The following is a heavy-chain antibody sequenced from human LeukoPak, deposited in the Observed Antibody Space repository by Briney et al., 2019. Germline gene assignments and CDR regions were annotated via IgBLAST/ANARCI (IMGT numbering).Heavy chain of an antibody. V-gene: IGHV4-34*01. J-gene: IGHJ5*02. CDR1: GPSLTSFY. D-gene: IGHD4-17*01. CDR3: ARGNTKTTVTVYFWFDP. CDR2: IHHSGSP. Sequence: SESLSLACAVYGPSLTSFYWRWVRPLAERWLGWNGEIHHSGSPTYHPSLKSRVPISGDTSKNQFSLKLSSVTAAETAVYYCARGNTKTTVTVYFWFDPWRQGTLVSDSS.